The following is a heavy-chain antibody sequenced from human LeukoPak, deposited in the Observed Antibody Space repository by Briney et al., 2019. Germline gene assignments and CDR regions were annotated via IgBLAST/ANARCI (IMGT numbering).Heavy chain of an antibody. CDR3: AKGQDGWFGELLSFIDY. Sequence: GGSLRLSCAASGFTFSSYAMHWVRQAPGKGLEWVAVISYDGSNKYYADSVKGRFTISRDNSKNTLYLQMNSLRAEDTAVYYCAKGQDGWFGELLSFIDYWGQGTLVTVSS. CDR2: ISYDGSNK. D-gene: IGHD3-10*01. V-gene: IGHV3-30*04. J-gene: IGHJ4*02. CDR1: GFTFSSYA.